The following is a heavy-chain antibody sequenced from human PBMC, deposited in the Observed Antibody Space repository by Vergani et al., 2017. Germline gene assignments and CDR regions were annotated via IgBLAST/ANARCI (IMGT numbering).Heavy chain of an antibody. J-gene: IGHJ4*02. V-gene: IGHV3-9*01. D-gene: IGHD1-26*01. Sequence: EVQLVESGGGLVQPGRSLRLSCAASGFTFDDYAMHWVRPAPGKGLEWVSGISWNSGSINYADSLKGRFTISRDNSKNTLHLQMNSLRAEDTAVYYCAKPSALIVGATGYWGQGTLVTVSS. CDR1: GFTFDDYA. CDR3: AKPSALIVGATGY. CDR2: ISWNSGSI.